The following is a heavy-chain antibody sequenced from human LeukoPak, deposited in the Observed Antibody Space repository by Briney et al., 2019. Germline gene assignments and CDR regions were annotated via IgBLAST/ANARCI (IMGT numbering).Heavy chain of an antibody. CDR1: GFTFSGSA. J-gene: IGHJ4*02. V-gene: IGHV3-53*01. Sequence: PGGSLRLSCAASGFTFSGSAMHWVRQASGKGLERVSVIYSGGSTYYADSVRGRFTISRDSSKNTLYLQMNSLRAEDTAVYYCAREGATTSFDYWGQGTLVTVSS. CDR2: IYSGGST. CDR3: AREGATTSFDY. D-gene: IGHD1-26*01.